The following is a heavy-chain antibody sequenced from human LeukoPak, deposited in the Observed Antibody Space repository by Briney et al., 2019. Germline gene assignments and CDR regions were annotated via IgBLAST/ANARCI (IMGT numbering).Heavy chain of an antibody. J-gene: IGHJ4*02. CDR2: IYGGGST. D-gene: IGHD6-19*01. V-gene: IGHV3-66*01. CDR3: ARVGQQWEPLDY. Sequence: GGSLRLSCAASGFTVSSNYMSWVRQAPGKGLEWVSVIYGGGSTYYADSVKGRFTISRDNSKNTLYLQMNSLRAEDTAVYYCARVGQQWEPLDYWGQGTLVTVSS. CDR1: GFTVSSNY.